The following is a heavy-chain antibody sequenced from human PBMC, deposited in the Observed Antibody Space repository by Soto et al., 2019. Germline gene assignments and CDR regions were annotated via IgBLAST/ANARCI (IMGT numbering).Heavy chain of an antibody. CDR1: GFTFSRYW. CDR3: ARDGGNYFDY. J-gene: IGHJ4*02. D-gene: IGHD3-16*01. V-gene: IGHV3-7*03. CDR2: IKQDGSEK. Sequence: GGSLRLSCTASGFTFSRYWMSWVRQAPGMGLEWVASIKQDGSEKHYVDSVKGRFSISRDNAKNSLYLQMNSLRAEDTAVYFCARDGGNYFDYWGQGTLVTVSS.